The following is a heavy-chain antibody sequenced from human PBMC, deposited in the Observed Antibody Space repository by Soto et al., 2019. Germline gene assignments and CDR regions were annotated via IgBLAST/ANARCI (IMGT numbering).Heavy chain of an antibody. V-gene: IGHV4-30-4*01. Sequence: SETLSLTCTVFGGSVSIGDYLWSWIRQRPGKGLEWIGYIHDSGNTYYNPSLKSRVTISLDTSKNQLSLKVTSMTAADTAVYFCARARGGDSGDYASLFDRWGQGNLVTVSS. CDR2: IHDSGNT. J-gene: IGHJ5*02. CDR3: ARARGGDSGDYASLFDR. D-gene: IGHD4-17*01. CDR1: GGSVSIGDYL.